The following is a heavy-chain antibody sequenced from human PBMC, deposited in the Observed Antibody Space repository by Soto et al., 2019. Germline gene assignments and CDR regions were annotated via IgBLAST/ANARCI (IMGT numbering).Heavy chain of an antibody. CDR1: GFTFSNAW. D-gene: IGHD1-7*01. CDR2: IKSKTGGGTT. CDR3: TTDVVTGTTGLAY. J-gene: IGHJ4*02. Sequence: PGGSLRLSCAASGFTFSNAWMNWVRQAPGKGLEWVGRIKSKTGGGTTDYAAPVKGRFTISRDDSKNTLYLQMNSLKTEDTAVYYCTTDVVTGTTGLAYWGQGTPVTVSS. V-gene: IGHV3-15*07.